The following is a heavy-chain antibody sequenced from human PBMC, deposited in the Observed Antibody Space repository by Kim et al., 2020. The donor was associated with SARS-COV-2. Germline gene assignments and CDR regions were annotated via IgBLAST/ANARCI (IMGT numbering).Heavy chain of an antibody. V-gene: IGHV4-31*03. CDR1: GDSISSGGYY. CDR2: IYYNRGT. D-gene: IGHD2-15*01. CDR3: ARFKDGVVGALI. Sequence: SETLSLTCTVSGDSISSGGYYWSWIRQRPGMGLEWIGYIYYNRGTYYSPSLKSRVTISVDTSQNQFSLKLNSVTAADTALYYCARFKDGVVGALIWGQGTMVTVSS. J-gene: IGHJ3*01.